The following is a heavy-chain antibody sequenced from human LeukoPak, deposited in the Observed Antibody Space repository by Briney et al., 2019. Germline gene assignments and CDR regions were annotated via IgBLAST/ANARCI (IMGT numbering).Heavy chain of an antibody. V-gene: IGHV3-74*01. D-gene: IGHD2-15*01. Sequence: GGSLRLSCAASGFTFSSYWMHWVRQAPGKGPVWVSRINNDGSGTTYADSVKGRFTISREDAKNTLYLQMNSLRAEDTAVYYCVRGGESTWSWGQGTLVTVSS. CDR3: VRGGESTWS. CDR1: GFTFSSYW. CDR2: INNDGSGT. J-gene: IGHJ5*02.